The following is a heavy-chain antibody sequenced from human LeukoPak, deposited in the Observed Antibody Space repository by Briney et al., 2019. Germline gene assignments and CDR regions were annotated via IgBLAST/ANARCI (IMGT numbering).Heavy chain of an antibody. CDR1: GGSISSGGYY. CDR3: ARRYYDSSGSPFDY. V-gene: IGHV4-31*03. D-gene: IGHD3-22*01. CDR2: IYYSGST. Sequence: PSETLSLTCTVSGGSISSGGYYRSWIRQHPGKGLEWIGYIYYSGSTYYNPSLKSRVTISVDTSKNQFSLKLSSVTAADTAVYYCARRYYDSSGSPFDYWGQGTLVTVSS. J-gene: IGHJ4*02.